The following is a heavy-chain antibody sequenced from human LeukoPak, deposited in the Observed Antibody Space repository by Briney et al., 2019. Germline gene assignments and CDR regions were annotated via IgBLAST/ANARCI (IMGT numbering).Heavy chain of an antibody. CDR2: INHSGST. Sequence: SETLSLTCTVSGGSISSHYWSWIRQPPGKGLEWIGEINHSGSTNYNPSLKSRVTISVDTSKNQFSLKLSSVTAADTAVYYCARGEYYYDSSEPGQFDPWGQGTLVTVSS. CDR3: ARGEYYYDSSEPGQFDP. V-gene: IGHV4-34*01. CDR1: GGSISSHY. J-gene: IGHJ5*02. D-gene: IGHD3-22*01.